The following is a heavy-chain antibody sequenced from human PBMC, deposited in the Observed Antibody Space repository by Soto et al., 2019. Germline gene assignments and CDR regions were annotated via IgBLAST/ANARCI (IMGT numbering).Heavy chain of an antibody. D-gene: IGHD5-18*01. CDR2: IKSKTDGGTT. CDR1: GFTFSNAW. CDR3: TTDTWDTAMVRLYYFDY. J-gene: IGHJ4*02. V-gene: IGHV3-15*01. Sequence: GGSLRLSCAASGFTFSNAWMSWVRQAPGKGLEWIGRIKSKTDGGTTDYAAPVKGRFTISRDDSKNTLYLQMNSLKTEDTAVYYCTTDTWDTAMVRLYYFDYWGQGTLVTVSS.